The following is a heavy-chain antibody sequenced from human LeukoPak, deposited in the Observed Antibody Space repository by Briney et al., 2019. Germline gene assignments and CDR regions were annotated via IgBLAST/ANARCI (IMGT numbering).Heavy chain of an antibody. D-gene: IGHD1-26*01. CDR2: IWYDGNNK. V-gene: IGHV3-33*01. Sequence: PGGSLRLSCAASGFTFSSYGVHWVRQAPGKGLEWVAGIWYDGNNKYYADSVKGRFTISRDNSKNTLYLQMNSLRAEDTAVYFCARDEVPSGSYFPCNDWGQGTQVTVSS. CDR3: ARDEVPSGSYFPCND. CDR1: GFTFSSYG. J-gene: IGHJ4*02.